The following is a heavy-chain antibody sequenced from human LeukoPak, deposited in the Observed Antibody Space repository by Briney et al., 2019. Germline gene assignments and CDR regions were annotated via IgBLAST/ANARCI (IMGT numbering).Heavy chain of an antibody. CDR2: IKSKIDGETT. V-gene: IGHV3-15*01. J-gene: IGHJ4*02. D-gene: IGHD6-19*01. Sequence: PGGSPRLSRAGSGLTFSGAWMSWVRQAPGKGLEWVGRIKSKIDGETTDYAAPVNCRFIISRDDLKSTMYLQMNSLKTGDTGLYYCTPDPQWPLYKVDPDFDYWGQGTLVTVSS. CDR1: GLTFSGAW. CDR3: TPDPQWPLYKVDPDFDY.